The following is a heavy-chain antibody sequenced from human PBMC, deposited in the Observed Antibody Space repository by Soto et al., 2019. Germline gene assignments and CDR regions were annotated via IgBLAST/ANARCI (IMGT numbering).Heavy chain of an antibody. D-gene: IGHD2-15*01. J-gene: IGHJ6*02. CDR1: GFSFTKNA. CDR2: ISSGGNT. CDR3: AKLGYCTGGTCYLDYYYGVDV. Sequence: QLLESGGGLVQPGGPRRLSCEASGFSFTKNAMSWVRQAPGKGLEWVSIISSGGNTNYADSVKGRFTISRDNSKNTQSLQMTSLGAEDTAVYYCAKLGYCTGGTCYLDYYYGVDVWGQGTTVTVS. V-gene: IGHV3-23*01.